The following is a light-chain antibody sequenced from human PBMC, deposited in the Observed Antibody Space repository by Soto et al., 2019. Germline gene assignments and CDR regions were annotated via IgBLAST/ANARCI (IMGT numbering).Light chain of an antibody. CDR2: DVS. CDR1: SSDVGGYNF. CDR3: TSYTSGSTLV. Sequence: QSALTQPASVSGSPGQTITISCTGSSSDVGGYNFVSWYQQHPGKVPKVIIYDVSNRPSGVSNRFSGSKSGNTASLTISGLQAEDEANYYCTSYTSGSTLVFGGGTKVTVL. V-gene: IGLV2-14*01. J-gene: IGLJ2*01.